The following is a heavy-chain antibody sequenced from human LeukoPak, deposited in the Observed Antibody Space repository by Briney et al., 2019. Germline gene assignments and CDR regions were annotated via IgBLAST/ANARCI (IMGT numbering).Heavy chain of an antibody. CDR3: ARESTTYYDILTGYWEPYYCYYYMDV. CDR1: GGSISSYY. Sequence: SETLSLTCTVSGGSISSYYWSWIRQPAGKGLEWIGRIYTSGSTNYNPSLKSRVTMSVDTSKNQFSLKLSSVTAADTAVYYCARESTTYYDILTGYWEPYYCYYYMDVWGKGTTVTVSS. D-gene: IGHD3-9*01. J-gene: IGHJ6*03. V-gene: IGHV4-4*07. CDR2: IYTSGST.